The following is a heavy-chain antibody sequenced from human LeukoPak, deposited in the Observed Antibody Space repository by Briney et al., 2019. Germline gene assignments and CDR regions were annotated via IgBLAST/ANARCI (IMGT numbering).Heavy chain of an antibody. Sequence: SETLSLTCAVYGGSFSGYYWSRIRQPPGKGLEWIGEINHSGSTNYNPSLKSRVTISVDTSKNQFSLKLSSVTAADTAVYYCASSCSGWGFDYWGQGTLVTVSS. CDR3: ASSCSGWGFDY. D-gene: IGHD6-19*01. CDR1: GGSFSGYY. V-gene: IGHV4-34*01. CDR2: INHSGST. J-gene: IGHJ4*02.